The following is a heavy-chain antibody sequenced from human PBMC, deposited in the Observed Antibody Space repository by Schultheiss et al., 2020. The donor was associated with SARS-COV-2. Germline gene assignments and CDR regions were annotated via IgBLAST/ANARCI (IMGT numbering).Heavy chain of an antibody. D-gene: IGHD3-10*01. V-gene: IGHV4-59*01. Sequence: SETLSLTCAVYGGSFSGYYWSWIRQPPGKGLEWIGYISYSGNTNSNPSLKSRVTISVDSSNNQFSLRLSSVTAADTALYYCARALLWFGELSGPRFDYWGRGTLVTVSS. J-gene: IGHJ4*02. CDR3: ARALLWFGELSGPRFDY. CDR2: ISYSGNT. CDR1: GGSFSGYY.